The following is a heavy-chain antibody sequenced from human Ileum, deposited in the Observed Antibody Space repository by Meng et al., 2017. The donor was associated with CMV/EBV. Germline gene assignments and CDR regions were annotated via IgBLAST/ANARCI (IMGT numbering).Heavy chain of an antibody. D-gene: IGHD6-13*01. Sequence: SVFTFSSSAMSWVRQAPGKGLQWVSVVYSDDSTTYYADSVKGRFTISRDNSKNTLYLQMNNLRADDTAIYYCAKGGWGSWAPKWLDPWGQGTLVTVSS. CDR2: VYSDDSTT. CDR1: VFTFSSSA. J-gene: IGHJ5*02. CDR3: AKGGWGSWAPKWLDP. V-gene: IGHV3-23*03.